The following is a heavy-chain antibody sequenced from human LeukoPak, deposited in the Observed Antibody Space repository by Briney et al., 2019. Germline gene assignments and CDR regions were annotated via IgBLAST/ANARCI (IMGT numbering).Heavy chain of an antibody. CDR2: IIPIFGTA. V-gene: IGHV1-69*06. J-gene: IGHJ4*02. Sequence: SVKVSCKASGGTFSSYAISWVRQAPGQGLEWMGGIIPIFGTANYAQKFQGRVTITADKSTSTAYMELSSLRSEDTVVYYCARASGGYSYGQPMGYWGQGTLVTVSS. CDR1: GGTFSSYA. D-gene: IGHD5-18*01. CDR3: ARASGGYSYGQPMGY.